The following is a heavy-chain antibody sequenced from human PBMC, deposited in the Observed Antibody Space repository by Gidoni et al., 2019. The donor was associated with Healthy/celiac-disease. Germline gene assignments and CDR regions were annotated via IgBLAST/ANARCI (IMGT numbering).Heavy chain of an antibody. J-gene: IGHJ6*02. D-gene: IGHD1-1*01. CDR3: ARSAAWRPYYYYGMDV. Sequence: GSTNYNPSLKSRVTISVDTSKNQFSLKLSSVTAADTAVYYCARSAAWRPYYYYGMDVWGQGTTVTVSS. CDR2: GST. V-gene: IGHV4-59*01.